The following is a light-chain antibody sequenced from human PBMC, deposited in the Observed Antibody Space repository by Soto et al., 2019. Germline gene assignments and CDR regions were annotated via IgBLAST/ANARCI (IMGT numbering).Light chain of an antibody. J-gene: IGLJ2*01. V-gene: IGLV2-8*01. Sequence: QSALTQPPSASGSPGQSVTISCTGTSSDIGDYNYVSWYQKHPGKAPELMIYEVTKRPSGVPDRFSGSKSGNTASLTVSGLQAEDEADYYCSSYAGGNNVVFGGGTKVTVL. CDR1: SSDIGDYNY. CDR2: EVT. CDR3: SSYAGGNNVV.